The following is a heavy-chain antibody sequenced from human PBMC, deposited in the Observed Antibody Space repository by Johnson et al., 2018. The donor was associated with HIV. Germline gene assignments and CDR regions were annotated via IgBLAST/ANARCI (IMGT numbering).Heavy chain of an antibody. Sequence: VQLVESGGGLIQPGGSLRLSCAASGFTVSSNYMSWVRQAPGKGLEWVSVIYSGGSTYYADSVKGRFTISRDNSKNTLYLQMNSLRAEDTAVYYWARDLVVRDYGDYTYRRGGAFDIWGQGTMVTVSS. CDR1: GFTVSSNY. CDR2: IYSGGST. V-gene: IGHV3-53*01. CDR3: ARDLVVRDYGDYTYRRGGAFDI. J-gene: IGHJ3*02. D-gene: IGHD4-17*01.